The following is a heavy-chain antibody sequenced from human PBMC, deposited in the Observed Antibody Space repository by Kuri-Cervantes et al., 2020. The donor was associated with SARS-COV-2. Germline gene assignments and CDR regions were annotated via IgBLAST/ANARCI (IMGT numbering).Heavy chain of an antibody. CDR2: IYYSGST. J-gene: IGHJ5*02. Sequence: SQTLSLTCAVSGYSISSGHYWGWIRQPPGKGLEWIGSIYYSGSTYYNPSLKSRVTISVDTSKNQFSLKLSSVTAADTAVYYCARMGMDTIFGVVTIPNWFDPWGQGTLVTVSS. CDR3: ARMGMDTIFGVVTIPNWFDP. D-gene: IGHD3-3*01. CDR1: GYSISSGHY. V-gene: IGHV4-38-2*01.